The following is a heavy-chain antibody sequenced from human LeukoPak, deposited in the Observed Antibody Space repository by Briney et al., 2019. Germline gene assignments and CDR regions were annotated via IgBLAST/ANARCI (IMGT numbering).Heavy chain of an antibody. D-gene: IGHD6-19*01. CDR3: ARASQWLAFDD. CDR2: ISSSGSFI. CDR1: GFTFSSYE. Sequence: PGGSLRLSCAASGFTFSSYEMNWVRQAPGKGLEWVSYISSSGSFIDYADSVKGRFTISRDNSKDTLDLQMNSLRAEDTAVYFCARASQWLAFDDWGQGTLVTVSS. J-gene: IGHJ4*02. V-gene: IGHV3-48*03.